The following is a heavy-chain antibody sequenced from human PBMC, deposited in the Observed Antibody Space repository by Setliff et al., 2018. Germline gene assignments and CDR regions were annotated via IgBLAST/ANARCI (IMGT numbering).Heavy chain of an antibody. CDR3: AKSPHDFWSGRVFFDY. D-gene: IGHD3-3*01. Sequence: GGSLRLSCVGTGFSFRNCWASWVRQAPGKGLEWVSTIIGSGISTYYSDSVQGRFTISRDNHKNTLHLQMNSLRVEDTAIYYCAKSPHDFWSGRVFFDYWGQGMLVTVSS. J-gene: IGHJ4*01. V-gene: IGHV3-23*01. CDR2: IIGSGIST. CDR1: GFSFRNCW.